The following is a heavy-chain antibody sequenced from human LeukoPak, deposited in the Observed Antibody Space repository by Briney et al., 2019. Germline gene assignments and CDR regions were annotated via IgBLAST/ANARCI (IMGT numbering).Heavy chain of an antibody. CDR3: ARDGYKQRGHLDY. D-gene: IGHD5-24*01. CDR1: GRSISSYY. V-gene: IGHV4-59*01. Sequence: SETLSLTCTVSGRSISSYYWSWIRQPPGKGLEWVGYVYYSGSTNYNPSLKSRVTISADTSKNQFSLKLRSVTAADTAVYYCARDGYKQRGHLDYWGQGILVTVSS. CDR2: VYYSGST. J-gene: IGHJ4*02.